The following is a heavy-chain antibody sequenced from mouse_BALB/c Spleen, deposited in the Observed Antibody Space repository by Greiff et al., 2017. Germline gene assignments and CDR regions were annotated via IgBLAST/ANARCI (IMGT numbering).Heavy chain of an antibody. CDR1: GFTFSSYT. J-gene: IGHJ2*01. V-gene: IGHV5-6-4*01. CDR2: ISSGGSYT. CDR3: ARLLIYYYGSSPFDY. Sequence: EVQLQESGGGLVKPGGSLKLSCAASGFTFSSYTMSWVRQTPEKRLEWVATISSGGSYTYYPDSVKGRFTISRDNAKNTLYLQMSSLKSEDTAMYYCARLLIYYYGSSPFDYWGQGTTLTVSS. D-gene: IGHD1-1*01.